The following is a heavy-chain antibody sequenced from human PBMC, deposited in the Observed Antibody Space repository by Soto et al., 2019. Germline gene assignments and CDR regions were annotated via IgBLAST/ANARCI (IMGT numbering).Heavy chain of an antibody. CDR1: GYSFTTYY. J-gene: IGHJ4*02. CDR3: ARGYSDS. V-gene: IGHV1-46*01. CDR2: INPSGGST. Sequence: ASVKVSCKASGYSFTTYYMHWVRQAPGQGLEWMGIINPSGGSTSYTHNFQGRVTMTRDTSTSTVHMELSSLRSDDTAIYYCARGYSDSWGQGTLVTVSS.